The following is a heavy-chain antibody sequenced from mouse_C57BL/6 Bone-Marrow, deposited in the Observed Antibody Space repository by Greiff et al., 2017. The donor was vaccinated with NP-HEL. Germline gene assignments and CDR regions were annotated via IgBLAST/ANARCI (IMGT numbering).Heavy chain of an antibody. CDR1: GFNIKDYY. CDR2: IDPEDGET. CDR3: ARDDNYAMDY. V-gene: IGHV14-2*01. Sequence: VQLKQSGAELVKPGASVKLSCAASGFNIKDYYTHWVKQRTEQGLEWIGRIDPEDGETKYDPKFQGKATITADTSSNTAYLQLSSLTSEDTAFYYGARDDNYAMDYWGQGTSVTVSS. D-gene: IGHD2-12*01. J-gene: IGHJ4*01.